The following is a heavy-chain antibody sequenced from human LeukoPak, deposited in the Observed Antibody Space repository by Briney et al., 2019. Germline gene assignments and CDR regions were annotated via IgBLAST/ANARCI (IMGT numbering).Heavy chain of an antibody. D-gene: IGHD2-15*01. J-gene: IGHJ4*02. CDR2: IYSGGST. Sequence: GGSLRLSCAASELTLSSNYMSWIRQAPGRGLEWVSFIYSGGSTYYADSVRDRFIISRDNSKNTLYLQMNSLRAEDTAVYYCARRAGSYSHSYDYWGQGTLVTVSS. CDR3: ARRAGSYSHSYDY. CDR1: ELTLSSNY. V-gene: IGHV3-53*01.